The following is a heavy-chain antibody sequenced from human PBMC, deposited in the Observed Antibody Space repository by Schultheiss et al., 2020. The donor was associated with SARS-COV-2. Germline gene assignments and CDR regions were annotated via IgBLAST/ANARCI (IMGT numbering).Heavy chain of an antibody. J-gene: IGHJ3*02. V-gene: IGHV3-30*04. D-gene: IGHD4-17*01. CDR3: ARGFMAVTTVSAFDI. CDR2: ISYDGSNK. CDR1: GFTFSSYA. Sequence: GESLKISCAASGFTFSSYAMHWVRQAPGKGLEWVAVISYDGSNKYYADSVKGRFTISRDNSKNTLYLQMNSLRAEDTAVYYCARGFMAVTTVSAFDIWGQGTMVTVSS.